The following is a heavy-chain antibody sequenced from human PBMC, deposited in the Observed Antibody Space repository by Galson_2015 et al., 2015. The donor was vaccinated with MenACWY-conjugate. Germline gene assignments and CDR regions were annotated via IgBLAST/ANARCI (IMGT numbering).Heavy chain of an antibody. V-gene: IGHV3-33*08. J-gene: IGHJ3*01. CDR2: IWSNGINN. CDR3: ARERGPYDAFDV. Sequence: SLRLSCAASGFIFNTYGMAWARQAPGKGLEWLAVIWSNGINNYYADSVRGRFTISRDDSKHSLLLQMNSLRVDDTAVYYCARERGPYDAFDVWGQGTMVTVSS. CDR1: GFIFNTYG. D-gene: IGHD3-10*01.